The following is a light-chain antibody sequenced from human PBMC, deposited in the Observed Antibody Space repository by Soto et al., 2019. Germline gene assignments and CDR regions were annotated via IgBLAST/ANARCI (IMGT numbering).Light chain of an antibody. CDR3: MQALQVPTT. CDR2: FCS. J-gene: IGKJ5*01. CDR1: QSLLHSHGSNS. Sequence: SCKSSQSLLHSHGSNSMDWYLQKPGQSPQLLIYFCSYRASGVPDRFSGSRAGTNFKLRISRVETEDFGIYYCMQALQVPTTFGQGTRLEIK. V-gene: IGKV2-28*01.